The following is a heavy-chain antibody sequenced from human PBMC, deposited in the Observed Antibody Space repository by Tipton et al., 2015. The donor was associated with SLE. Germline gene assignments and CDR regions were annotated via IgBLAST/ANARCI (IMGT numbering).Heavy chain of an antibody. CDR2: ISKSGCDI. V-gene: IGHV3-48*03. J-gene: IGHJ6*02. Sequence: VQLVQSGGGLVQPGGSLRLSCAAAGFAFSSFEMYWVRQAPGKGLECISYISKSGCDIYNADSVKGRFTISRDNANNSLYLQMNSLRAEDTGVYFCARDETYHGLDVWGQGTTVTVSS. CDR1: GFAFSSFE. CDR3: ARDETYHGLDV.